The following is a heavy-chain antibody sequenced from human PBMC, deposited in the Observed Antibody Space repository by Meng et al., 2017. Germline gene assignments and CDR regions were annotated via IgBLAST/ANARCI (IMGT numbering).Heavy chain of an antibody. CDR1: GFTFSSYS. CDR3: ARDQRPGIAVAGTGVFRYYGMDV. CDR2: ISSSSSYI. Sequence: GESLKISCAASGFTFSSYSMNWVRQAPGKGLEWVSSISSSSSYIYYADSVKGRFTISRDNAKNSLYLQMNSLRAEDTAVYYYARDQRPGIAVAGTGVFRYYGMDVWGQGTTVTVSS. D-gene: IGHD6-19*01. V-gene: IGHV3-21*01. J-gene: IGHJ6*02.